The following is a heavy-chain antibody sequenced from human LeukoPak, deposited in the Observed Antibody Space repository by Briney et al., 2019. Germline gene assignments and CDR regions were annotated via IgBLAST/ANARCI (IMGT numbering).Heavy chain of an antibody. CDR1: DGSISSGSYY. CDR3: TRGSVGADY. CDR2: IYTSGST. J-gene: IGHJ4*02. Sequence: PSETLSLTCTVSDGSISSGSYYWSWIRQPAGKGLEWIGRIYTSGSTNYNPSLKSRVTISADTSKNQFSLRLSSVTAADTAVYYCTRGSVGADYWGQGTLVTVSS. V-gene: IGHV4-61*02. D-gene: IGHD1-26*01.